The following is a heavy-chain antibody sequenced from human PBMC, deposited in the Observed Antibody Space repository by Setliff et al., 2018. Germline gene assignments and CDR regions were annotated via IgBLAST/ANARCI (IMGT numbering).Heavy chain of an antibody. J-gene: IGHJ4*02. V-gene: IGHV4-38-2*02. Sequence: KPSETLSLTCTVSGYSISSGYYWGWIRQPTGKGLEWLGSFFHTGNTYYNPSLEGRVTISVDTSNNQFSLKLSSVTAADTAVYYCARHLWGRYMAESSDYFDYWGQGSRVTSPQ. CDR1: GYSISSGYY. CDR2: FFHTGNT. CDR3: ARHLWGRYMAESSDYFDY. D-gene: IGHD3-3*02.